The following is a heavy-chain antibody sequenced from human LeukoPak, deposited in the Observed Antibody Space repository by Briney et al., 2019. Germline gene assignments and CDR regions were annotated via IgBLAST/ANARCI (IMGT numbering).Heavy chain of an antibody. V-gene: IGHV4-34*01. CDR1: GGSFSGYY. CDR2: INHSGST. Sequence: PSETLSLTCAVYGGSFSGYYWSWIRQPPGKGLEWIGEINHSGSTNYNPSLKSRVTISVDTSKNQFSLKLSSVTAADTAVYYCALYYYYMDVWGKGTTVTVSS. CDR3: ALYYYYMDV. J-gene: IGHJ6*03.